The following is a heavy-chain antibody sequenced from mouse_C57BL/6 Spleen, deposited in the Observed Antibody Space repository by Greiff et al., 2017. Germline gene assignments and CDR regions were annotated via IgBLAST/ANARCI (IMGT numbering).Heavy chain of an antibody. Sequence: EVQLQQSGPELVKPGASVKISCKASGYSFTDYNMNWVKQSNGKSLEWIGVINPNYGTTSYNQKFKGKATLTVDQSSSTAYMQLNSLTSEDSAVYDCASHYCYGSSPYYFDYWGQGTTLTVSS. CDR3: ASHYCYGSSPYYFDY. J-gene: IGHJ2*01. CDR1: GYSFTDYN. D-gene: IGHD1-1*01. V-gene: IGHV1-39*01. CDR2: INPNYGTT.